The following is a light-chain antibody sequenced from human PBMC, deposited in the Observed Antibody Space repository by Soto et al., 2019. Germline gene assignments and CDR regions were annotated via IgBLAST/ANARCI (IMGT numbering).Light chain of an antibody. Sequence: DIVMTQSPDSLAVSLGERATINCKSSKNIFYSSNTQNFLAWYQQKPRQPPKLLIYWASTRESGVPDRFSGSGSGTDFTLTISSLQAEDVAVYYCQQYYATPPTFGGGTNVEIK. CDR3: QQYYATPPT. CDR1: KNIFYSSNTQNF. CDR2: WAS. V-gene: IGKV4-1*01. J-gene: IGKJ4*01.